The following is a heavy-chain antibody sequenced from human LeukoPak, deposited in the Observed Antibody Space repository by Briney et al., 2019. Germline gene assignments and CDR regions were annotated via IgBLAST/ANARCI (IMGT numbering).Heavy chain of an antibody. CDR3: ARHVFRERYFDY. D-gene: IGHD1-1*01. Sequence: KPSETLSLTCAVYGGSFSGYYWSWIRQPPGKGLEWIGEINHSGSTNYNPSLKSRVTISVDTSKNQFSLKLSSVTAADTAVYYCARHVFRERYFDYWGQGTLATVSS. J-gene: IGHJ4*02. CDR2: INHSGST. CDR1: GGSFSGYY. V-gene: IGHV4-34*01.